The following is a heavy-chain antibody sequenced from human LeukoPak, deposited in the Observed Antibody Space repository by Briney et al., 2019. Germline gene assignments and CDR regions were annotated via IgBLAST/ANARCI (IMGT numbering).Heavy chain of an antibody. CDR1: GFTFSSYS. CDR2: ISYDGSNK. CDR3: AKDRGTGGMDV. J-gene: IGHJ6*02. D-gene: IGHD3-10*01. Sequence: GGSLRLSCAASGFTFSSYSMDWVRQAPGKGLEWVAVISYDGSNKYYADSVKGRFTISRDNSKNTLYLQMNSLRAEDTAVYYCAKDRGTGGMDVWGQGTTVTVSS. V-gene: IGHV3-30*18.